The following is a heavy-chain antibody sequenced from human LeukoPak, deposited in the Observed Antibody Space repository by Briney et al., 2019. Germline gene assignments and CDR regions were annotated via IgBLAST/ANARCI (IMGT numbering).Heavy chain of an antibody. D-gene: IGHD3-3*01. V-gene: IGHV4-31*03. Sequence: SETLSLTCTVSGGSISSGGYYWSWIRQHPGKGLEWIGYIYYSGSTYYNPSLKSRVTISVDTSKSQFSLKLSSVTAADTAVYYCARGGDFWSGYSPDAFDIWGQGTMVTVSS. J-gene: IGHJ3*02. CDR2: IYYSGST. CDR1: GGSISSGGYY. CDR3: ARGGDFWSGYSPDAFDI.